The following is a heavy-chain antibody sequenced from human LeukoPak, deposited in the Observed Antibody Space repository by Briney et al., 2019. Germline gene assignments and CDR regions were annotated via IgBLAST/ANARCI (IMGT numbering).Heavy chain of an antibody. Sequence: GGSLRLSCAASGFTFSSYGMHWVRQAPGKGLEWVAVISYDGSNKYYADSVKGRFTISRDNSENTLYLQMNSLRAEDTAVYYCASLYYDILTGYLPLDYWGQGTLVTVSS. CDR3: ASLYYDILTGYLPLDY. J-gene: IGHJ4*02. D-gene: IGHD3-9*01. CDR2: ISYDGSNK. CDR1: GFTFSSYG. V-gene: IGHV3-30*03.